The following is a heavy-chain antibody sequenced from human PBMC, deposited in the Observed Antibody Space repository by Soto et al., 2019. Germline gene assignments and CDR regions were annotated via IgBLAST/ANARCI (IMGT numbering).Heavy chain of an antibody. CDR2: XKQDGSEK. CDR1: GFTFSSYW. CDR3: XXXXXXXXXXXXXXXXMDV. Sequence: EVQLVESGGGLVQPGGSLRLSCAASGFTFSSYWMSWXXXXXXXXXXXXXXXKQDGSEKYYVDSVKGRFTISRDNAKXXXXXXXXXXXXXXXXXXXXXXXXXXXXXXXXXXXXMDVWGQGTTVTVSS. V-gene: IGHV3-7*01. J-gene: IGHJ6*02.